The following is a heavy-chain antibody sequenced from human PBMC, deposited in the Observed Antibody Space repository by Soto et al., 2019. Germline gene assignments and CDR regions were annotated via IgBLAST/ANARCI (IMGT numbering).Heavy chain of an antibody. J-gene: IGHJ5*02. CDR1: GYTFTSYA. Sequence: QVQLVQSGAEVKKPGASVKVSCKASGYTFTSYAMHWVRQAPEKGLEWMGWINPGNGNTKYSQKFQGRVTITRDTSASTAYMELSSLRSEDTAVYYCARGVAGPLHWFDPWGQGTLVTVSS. V-gene: IGHV1-3*01. CDR3: ARGVAGPLHWFDP. D-gene: IGHD6-19*01. CDR2: INPGNGNT.